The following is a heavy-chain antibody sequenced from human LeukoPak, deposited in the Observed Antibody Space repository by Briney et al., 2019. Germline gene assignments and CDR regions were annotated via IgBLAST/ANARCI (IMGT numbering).Heavy chain of an antibody. CDR3: ARTEHYGDHGDWFDP. Sequence: ASVKVSCKASGYTFTSYGISWLRPAPGQGLDWMGWISAYNGNTNYAQKLQGRVTMTTDTSTSTAYMELRSMRSDDTAVYYCARTEHYGDHGDWFDPWGQGTLVTVSS. V-gene: IGHV1-18*01. J-gene: IGHJ5*02. D-gene: IGHD4-17*01. CDR1: GYTFTSYG. CDR2: ISAYNGNT.